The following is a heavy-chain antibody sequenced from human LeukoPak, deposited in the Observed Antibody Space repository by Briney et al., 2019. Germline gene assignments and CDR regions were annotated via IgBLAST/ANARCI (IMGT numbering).Heavy chain of an antibody. CDR2: FDPEDGET. CDR1: GYTLTELS. J-gene: IGHJ6*02. CDR3: ATEGSYYYGMDV. V-gene: IGHV1-24*01. Sequence: ASVKVSCKVSGYTLTELSMHWVRQAPGKGLEWMGGFDPEDGETIYAQKFQGRVTMTEGTSTDTAYMELSSLRSEDTAVYYCATEGSYYYGMDVWGQGTTVTVSS.